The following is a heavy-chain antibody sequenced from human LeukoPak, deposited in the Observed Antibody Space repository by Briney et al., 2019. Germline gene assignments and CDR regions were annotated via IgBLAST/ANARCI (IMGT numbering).Heavy chain of an antibody. V-gene: IGHV3-74*01. CDR2: INSDGSIT. D-gene: IGHD1-1*01. CDR3: ARAYDWAFDY. J-gene: IGHJ4*02. CDR1: GFTFTNYW. Sequence: GGSLRLSCAASGFTFTNYWIHWVRQGPGKGLGLVSRINSDGSITHYADSVKGRFTISRDNAKNSLYLQMNNLRDEDTAVYYCARAYDWAFDYWGLGTLVTVSS.